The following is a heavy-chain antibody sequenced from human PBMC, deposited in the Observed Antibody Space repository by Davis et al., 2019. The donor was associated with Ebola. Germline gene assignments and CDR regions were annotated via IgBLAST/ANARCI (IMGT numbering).Heavy chain of an antibody. Sequence: SETLSLTCAVYVGSFSDYYWSWIRQPPGKGLEWIGEINHSGSTNYNPSLKSRVTISVDTSKNQFSLKLNSVTAADTAVYYCARGGLWRYDSSGYYSYWGQGTLVTVSS. D-gene: IGHD3-22*01. V-gene: IGHV4-34*01. CDR3: ARGGLWRYDSSGYYSY. J-gene: IGHJ4*02. CDR2: INHSGST. CDR1: VGSFSDYY.